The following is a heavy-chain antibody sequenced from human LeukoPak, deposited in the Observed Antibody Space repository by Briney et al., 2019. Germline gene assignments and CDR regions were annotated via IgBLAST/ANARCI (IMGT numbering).Heavy chain of an antibody. CDR3: ARDRGDGDYPGYYYGMDV. CDR1: GFTFSSYG. V-gene: IGHV3-33*01. Sequence: PGGSLRLSCAASGFTFSSYGMHWVRQAPGKGLEWVAVIWYDGSNKYYTDSVKGRFTISRDNSKNTLYLQMNSLRAEDTAVYYCARDRGDGDYPGYYYGMDVWGQGTTVTVSS. D-gene: IGHD4-17*01. CDR2: IWYDGSNK. J-gene: IGHJ6*02.